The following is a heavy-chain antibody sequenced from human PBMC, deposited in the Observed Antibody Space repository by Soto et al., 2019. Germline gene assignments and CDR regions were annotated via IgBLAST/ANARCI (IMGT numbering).Heavy chain of an antibody. CDR2: VLPITGST. CDR1: GGLFSVFS. Sequence: QVQLVQSGAEVKKPGSSVKVSCKTSGGLFSVFSFNWVRQAPGQGLEWMGGVLPITGSTDYAKKFQGRLTITADRSTSTIYMELSRLTSADTANYYCATIRVRGGPLRFEDGGQGTLISVSS. V-gene: IGHV1-69*06. D-gene: IGHD5-12*01. CDR3: ATIRVRGGPLRFED. J-gene: IGHJ4*01.